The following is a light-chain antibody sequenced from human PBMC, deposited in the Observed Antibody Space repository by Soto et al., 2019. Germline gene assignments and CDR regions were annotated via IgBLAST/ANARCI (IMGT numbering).Light chain of an antibody. CDR2: AAS. CDR3: LQDYGDSWT. J-gene: IGKJ1*01. CDR1: RDVGSD. Sequence: MTQSPSSLSASVGEKIIITCRASRDVGSDVSWYQQKPGQAPQLLIYAASNLYTGVPSRFSGSRSGTEFTLPISSLQPEDFASYYCLQDYGDSWTFGQGTKVEIE. V-gene: IGKV1-6*01.